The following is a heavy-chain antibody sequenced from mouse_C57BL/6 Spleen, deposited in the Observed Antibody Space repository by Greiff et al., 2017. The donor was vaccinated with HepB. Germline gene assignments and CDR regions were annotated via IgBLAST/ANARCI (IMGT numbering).Heavy chain of an antibody. CDR1: GYTFTSYW. CDR3: ARERGYYGNNYAMDY. J-gene: IGHJ4*01. CDR2: IDPSDSYT. V-gene: IGHV1-69*01. D-gene: IGHD2-1*01. Sequence: QVQLQQPGAELVMPGASVKLSCKASGYTFTSYWMHWVKQRPGQGLEWIGEIDPSDSYTNYNQKFKGKSTLTVDKSSSTSYMQLSSLTSEDSAVYYCARERGYYGNNYAMDYWGQGTSVTVSS.